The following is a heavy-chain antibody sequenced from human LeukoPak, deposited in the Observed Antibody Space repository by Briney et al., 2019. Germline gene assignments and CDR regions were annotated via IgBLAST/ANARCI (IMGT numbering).Heavy chain of an antibody. CDR1: GYTFTGYY. CDR3: ASTGGYGDYVGIDY. Sequence: ASVKVSCKASGYTFTGYYMHWVRQAPGQGLEWMGWINPNSGGTNYAQKFQGRVTMTRDTSISIAYMELSRLRSDDTAVYYCASTGGYGDYVGIDYWGQGTLVTVSS. V-gene: IGHV1-2*02. J-gene: IGHJ4*02. CDR2: INPNSGGT. D-gene: IGHD4-17*01.